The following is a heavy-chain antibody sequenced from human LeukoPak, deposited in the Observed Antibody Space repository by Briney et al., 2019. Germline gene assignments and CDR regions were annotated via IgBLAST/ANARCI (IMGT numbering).Heavy chain of an antibody. CDR2: ISSSSSYI. D-gene: IGHD3-3*01. J-gene: IGHJ4*02. Sequence: GGSLRLSCAASGFTFSSYWMSWVRQAPGKGLEWVSSISSSSSYIYYADSVKGRFTISRDNAKNSLYLQMNSLRAEDTAVYYCARDARTDFWSGYSDYWGQGTLVTVSS. V-gene: IGHV3-21*01. CDR3: ARDARTDFWSGYSDY. CDR1: GFTFSSYW.